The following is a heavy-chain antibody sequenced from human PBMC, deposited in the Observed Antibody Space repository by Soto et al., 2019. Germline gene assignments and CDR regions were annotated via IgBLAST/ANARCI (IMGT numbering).Heavy chain of an antibody. CDR1: GFTFSSYG. CDR2: IWYDGSNK. CDR3: ARGSQYYYDSSGADAFDI. J-gene: IGHJ3*02. Sequence: GGSLRLSCAASGFTFSSYGMHWVRQAPGKGLEWVAVIWYDGSNKYYADSVKGRFTISRDNSKNTLYLQMNSLRAEDTAVYYCARGSQYYYDSSGADAFDIWGQGTMVTVSS. V-gene: IGHV3-33*01. D-gene: IGHD3-22*01.